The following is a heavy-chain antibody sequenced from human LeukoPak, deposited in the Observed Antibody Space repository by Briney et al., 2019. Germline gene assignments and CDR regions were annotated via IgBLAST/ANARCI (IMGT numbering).Heavy chain of an antibody. CDR2: ISSSGTTT. J-gene: IGHJ4*02. CDR3: ARVTTGTKVDY. Sequence: GGSLRLFCAASGFTFSSYEMNWVRQAPGKGPEWVSYISSSGTTTHYADSVEGRFTISRDSAKNSLYLQMNSLRAEDTAVYYCARVTTGTKVDYWGQGTLVTVSS. CDR1: GFTFSSYE. V-gene: IGHV3-48*03. D-gene: IGHD1-1*01.